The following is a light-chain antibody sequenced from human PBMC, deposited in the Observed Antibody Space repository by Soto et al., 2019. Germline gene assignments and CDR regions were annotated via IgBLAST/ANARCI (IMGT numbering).Light chain of an antibody. CDR2: GAS. J-gene: IGKJ4*01. Sequence: DIQMTQSPSSLSASVGDRVTITCRASQRISTYLNWYQQKPGIAPKVLIYGASSLQSGVPSRFSGGGSGTDFTLSISSLQPEDFATYYCQQTYRAPLTFGGGTNVEIK. CDR3: QQTYRAPLT. V-gene: IGKV1-39*01. CDR1: QRISTY.